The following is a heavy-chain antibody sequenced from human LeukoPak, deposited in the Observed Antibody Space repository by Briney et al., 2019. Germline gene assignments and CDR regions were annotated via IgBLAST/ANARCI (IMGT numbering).Heavy chain of an antibody. J-gene: IGHJ4*02. CDR2: INPNSGCT. CDR3: ARTSYYNSSGLGNY. CDR1: GYTFTGYY. D-gene: IGHD3-22*01. V-gene: IGHV1-2*02. Sequence: ASVKVSCKSSGYTFTGYYMHWVRQAPGQGLEWMGWINPNSGCTNYAQKFQGRVTMTRDTSKSTAYMELSRLRSADTAVYYCARTSYYNSSGLGNYWGQGTLVTVSS.